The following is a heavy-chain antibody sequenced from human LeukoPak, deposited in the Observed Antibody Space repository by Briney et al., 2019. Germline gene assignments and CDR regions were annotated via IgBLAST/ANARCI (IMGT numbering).Heavy chain of an antibody. Sequence: GGSLRLSCAASGFTFRDYTLNWVRQAPGKGLECVSAISKSGTYIKYADSVKGRFTVSRDNAKNSLFLQMNSQRVEDTAVYFCAREVLIVVEPAANTIDYWGQGTRFTVST. V-gene: IGHV3-21*01. CDR1: GFTFRDYT. J-gene: IGHJ4*02. CDR3: AREVLIVVEPAANTIDY. CDR2: ISKSGTYI. D-gene: IGHD2-2*01.